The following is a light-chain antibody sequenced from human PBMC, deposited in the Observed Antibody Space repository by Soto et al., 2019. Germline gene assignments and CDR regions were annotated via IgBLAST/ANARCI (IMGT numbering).Light chain of an antibody. J-gene: IGKJ5*01. V-gene: IGKV3-15*01. CDR1: QSVSSK. Sequence: EIVMTQSPATLSVSPGERAALSCRASQSVSSKLAWYRQRPGQAPRLVIYDTSTRATGVPARFSGSGSGTAFTLTISSLQSEDFGVYYCQQYNDWFSITFGQGTRLEIK. CDR2: DTS. CDR3: QQYNDWFSIT.